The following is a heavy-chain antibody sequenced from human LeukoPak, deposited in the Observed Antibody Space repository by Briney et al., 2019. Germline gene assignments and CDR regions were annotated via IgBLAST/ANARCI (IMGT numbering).Heavy chain of an antibody. CDR3: TREQDREASATVVGDY. Sequence: GGSLRLSCVASGFTFSRFEMNWVRPAPGKGLEWISHISTGTYIAYTDSVKGRFTISRDNAKNSLFLQMNSLRAEDTAVYYCTREQDREASATVVGDYWGQGTLVTVSS. D-gene: IGHD4-23*01. V-gene: IGHV3-48*03. J-gene: IGHJ4*02. CDR1: GFTFSRFE. CDR2: ISTGTYI.